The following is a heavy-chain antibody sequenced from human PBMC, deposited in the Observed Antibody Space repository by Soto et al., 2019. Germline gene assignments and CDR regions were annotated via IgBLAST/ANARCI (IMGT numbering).Heavy chain of an antibody. J-gene: IGHJ2*01. Sequence: QVQLQESGPGLVKPSETLSLTCTVSGGSISSYYWSWIRQPPGKGLEWIGYIYYSGSTNYNPSLNRRVTISVDTSKNQFSLKLSSVTAADTAVYYCARGKVDYYDSSGYPSYWYFDLWGRGTLVTVSS. CDR2: IYYSGST. CDR3: ARGKVDYYDSSGYPSYWYFDL. D-gene: IGHD3-22*01. CDR1: GGSISSYY. V-gene: IGHV4-59*01.